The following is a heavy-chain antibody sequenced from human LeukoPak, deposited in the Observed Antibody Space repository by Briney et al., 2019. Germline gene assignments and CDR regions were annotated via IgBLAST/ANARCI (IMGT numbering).Heavy chain of an antibody. D-gene: IGHD2-8*01. V-gene: IGHV3-7*01. Sequence: PGGSLRLSCAGSGFTFGRYLMSGVRQAPGKGVEWVASINQGGSRLHYLDSVTGRFIISRDDAQNSLFLQMTRLRVDDTAVYYCARLKDDVTKLDYWGQGTLVSVSS. CDR3: ARLKDDVTKLDY. CDR2: INQGGSRL. J-gene: IGHJ4*02. CDR1: GFTFGRYL.